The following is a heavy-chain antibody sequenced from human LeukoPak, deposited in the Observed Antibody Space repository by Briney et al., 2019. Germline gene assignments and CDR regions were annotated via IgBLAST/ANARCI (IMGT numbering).Heavy chain of an antibody. J-gene: IGHJ4*02. V-gene: IGHV1-69*04. CDR2: IIPNLDIA. Sequence: SVKVSCKAFGGTFSSYGISWVRQAPGQGLEWMGRIIPNLDIANSAQKFQGRVTITADKSTSTAYMELSSLRSEDTALYYCARDWSLDTSGPFAYWGQGTLVTVSS. D-gene: IGHD3-22*01. CDR3: ARDWSLDTSGPFAY. CDR1: GGTFSSYG.